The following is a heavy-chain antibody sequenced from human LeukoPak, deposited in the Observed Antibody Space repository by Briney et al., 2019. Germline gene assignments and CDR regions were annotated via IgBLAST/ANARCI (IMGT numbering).Heavy chain of an antibody. CDR2: IYYSGST. CDR1: GGSISSSSYY. D-gene: IGHD4-17*01. J-gene: IGHJ6*03. CDR3: ARITVTTRYYYYYMDV. Sequence: SETLSLTYTVSGGSISSSSYYWGWIRQPPGKGLEWIGSIYYSGSTYYNPSLKSRVTISVDTSKNQFSLKLSSVTAADTAVYYCARITVTTRYYYYYMDVWGKGTTVTVSS. V-gene: IGHV4-39*01.